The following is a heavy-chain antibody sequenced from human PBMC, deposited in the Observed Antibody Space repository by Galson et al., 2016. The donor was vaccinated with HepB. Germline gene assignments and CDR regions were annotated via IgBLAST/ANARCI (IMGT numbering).Heavy chain of an antibody. V-gene: IGHV6-1*01. D-gene: IGHD3-22*01. CDR3: AREGYYGNSGFDY. CDR2: TYYRSNWYN. J-gene: IGHJ4*02. Sequence: CAISGDSVSSDSAAWNWVRQSPSRGLEWLGRTYYRSNWYNDFADSVKGRVTINPDTSKNQVSLHLDSVTPEDMAVYFCAREGYYGNSGFDYWGQGILVTVSS. CDR1: GDSVSSDSAA.